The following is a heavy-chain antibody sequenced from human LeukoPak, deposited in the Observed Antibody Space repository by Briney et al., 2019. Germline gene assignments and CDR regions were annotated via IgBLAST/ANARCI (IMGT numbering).Heavy chain of an antibody. D-gene: IGHD6-19*01. CDR3: ARDSRSGWGNWFDP. CDR2: IYYRGST. Sequence: SETLSLTCTVSGGSISSTIYYWGWIRQPPGKGLEWIGSIYYRGSTYYNPSLKSRVATSVDTSKNQFSLKLSSVTAADTAVYYCARDSRSGWGNWFDPWGQGTLVTVSS. CDR1: GGSISSTIYY. J-gene: IGHJ5*02. V-gene: IGHV4-39*07.